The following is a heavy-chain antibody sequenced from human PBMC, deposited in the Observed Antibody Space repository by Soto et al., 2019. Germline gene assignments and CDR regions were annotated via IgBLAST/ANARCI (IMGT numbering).Heavy chain of an antibody. CDR2: ISGDNGDT. CDR1: GYSFTRYG. D-gene: IGHD2-15*01. J-gene: IGHJ3*02. V-gene: IGHV1-18*01. CDR3: ARDDASCSRARAFDI. Sequence: ASVKSSCKASGYSFTRYGISWVRQAPGQRPEWMGWISGDNGDTTYAQKFQGRVTLTTDTSTSTVYMELRSLRSDDTAVFYCARDDASCSRARAFDIWGQGTMVTVSS.